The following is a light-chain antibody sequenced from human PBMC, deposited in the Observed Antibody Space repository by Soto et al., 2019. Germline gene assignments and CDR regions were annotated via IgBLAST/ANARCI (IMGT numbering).Light chain of an antibody. CDR1: QRISSSY. CDR2: AAS. V-gene: IGKV3-20*01. Sequence: EVVLTQSPGTLSLSPGERTTLSCRASQRISSSYLAWYQQKPGQAPRLLIYAASSRATGIPDRFSGSGSGTDFTLTINRLESEDFAVYYCQQYGSSRWTFGQGTKVEIK. J-gene: IGKJ1*01. CDR3: QQYGSSRWT.